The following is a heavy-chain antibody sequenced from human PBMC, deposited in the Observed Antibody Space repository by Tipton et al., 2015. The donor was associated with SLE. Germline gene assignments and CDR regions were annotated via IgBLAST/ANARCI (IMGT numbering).Heavy chain of an antibody. J-gene: IGHJ6*02. D-gene: IGHD1-26*01. CDR2: VYYSGSTT. V-gene: IGHV4-61*01. CDR3: ASCLRSGRDWLYYYGMDV. CDR1: GGSISSGSHY. Sequence: TLSLTCTVSGGSISSGSHYWSWFRQPPGKGLEWIGYVYYSGSTTNYNPSLESRVTISVDTSKNQFSLTLSSVTAADTAVYYCASCLRSGRDWLYYYGMDVWGQGTTVTVSS.